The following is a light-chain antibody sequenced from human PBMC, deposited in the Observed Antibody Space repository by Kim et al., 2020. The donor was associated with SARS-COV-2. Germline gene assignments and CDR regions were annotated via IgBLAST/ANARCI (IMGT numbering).Light chain of an antibody. CDR1: NIGSKN. Sequence: VALGQTARITCGGNNIGSKNVHWYQQKPGQAPVLVIYRDSNRPTGIPERFSGSNSGNTATLTISRAQAGDEADYYCQVWDSSTVVFGGGTQLTVL. CDR2: RDS. CDR3: QVWDSSTVV. J-gene: IGLJ2*01. V-gene: IGLV3-9*01.